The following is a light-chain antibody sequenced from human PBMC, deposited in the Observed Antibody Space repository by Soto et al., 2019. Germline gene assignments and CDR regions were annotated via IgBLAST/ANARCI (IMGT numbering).Light chain of an antibody. CDR3: QQYNDRPPIT. Sequence: EVVLTQSPATLSLSPGERATLSCRASENVRTFVDWYQQHPGQAPRLLIYGASNRATGIPARFSGSGSGTDFTLTISDLAPEDFAVYYCQQYNDRPPITFGQGTRLEI. V-gene: IGKV3-11*01. J-gene: IGKJ5*01. CDR1: ENVRTF. CDR2: GAS.